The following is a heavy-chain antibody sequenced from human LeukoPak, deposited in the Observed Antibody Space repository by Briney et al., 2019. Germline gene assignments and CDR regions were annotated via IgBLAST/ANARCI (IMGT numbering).Heavy chain of an antibody. D-gene: IGHD6-19*01. Sequence: GGSLGLSCAASGFTFSSYSMNWVRQAPGKGLEWVSSISSSSSYIYYADSVKGRFTISRDNAKNSLYLQMNSLRAEDTAVYYCARDGDAGKQWLVRAFDIWGQGTMVTVSS. V-gene: IGHV3-21*01. CDR1: GFTFSSYS. CDR3: ARDGDAGKQWLVRAFDI. J-gene: IGHJ3*02. CDR2: ISSSSSYI.